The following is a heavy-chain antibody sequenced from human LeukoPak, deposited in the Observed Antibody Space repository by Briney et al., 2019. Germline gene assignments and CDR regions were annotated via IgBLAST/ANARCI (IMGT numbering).Heavy chain of an antibody. CDR3: ARSHVLLWFGELSGAFDI. CDR1: GGSISSYY. V-gene: IGHV4-59*08. CDR2: IYYSGST. D-gene: IGHD3-10*01. Sequence: PSETLSLTCTLSGGSISSYYSSWIRHPPGKGLEWIGYIYYSGSTNYNPSLKSRVTISVDTSKNQFSLKLSSVTAADTAVYYCARSHVLLWFGELSGAFDIWGQGTMVTVSS. J-gene: IGHJ3*02.